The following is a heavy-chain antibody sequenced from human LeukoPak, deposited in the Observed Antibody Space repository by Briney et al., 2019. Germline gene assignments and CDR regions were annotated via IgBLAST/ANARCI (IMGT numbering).Heavy chain of an antibody. Sequence: GGSLRLSCAASGFTFSSYAMSWVRQAPGKGLEWVSAISGSGGSTYYADSVKGRFTISRDNSKNTLYLQMNSLRAEDTAVYYCAKVRAIVVVPAAFEYWGQGTLVTVSS. V-gene: IGHV3-23*01. CDR1: GFTFSSYA. J-gene: IGHJ4*02. CDR3: AKVRAIVVVPAAFEY. CDR2: ISGSGGST. D-gene: IGHD2-2*01.